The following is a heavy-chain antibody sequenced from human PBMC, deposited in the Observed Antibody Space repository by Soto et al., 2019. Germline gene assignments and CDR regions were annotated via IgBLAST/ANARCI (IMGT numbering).Heavy chain of an antibody. V-gene: IGHV3-11*06. Sequence: GGSLRLSCAASGFTFSDYYMSWIRQAPGKGLEWVSYISSSSSYTNYADSVKGRFTISRDNAKNSLYLQMNSLRAEDTAVYYCERAAGYYDSSGPQGYWGQGTLVTVSS. CDR2: ISSSSSYT. CDR3: ERAAGYYDSSGPQGY. D-gene: IGHD3-22*01. CDR1: GFTFSDYY. J-gene: IGHJ4*02.